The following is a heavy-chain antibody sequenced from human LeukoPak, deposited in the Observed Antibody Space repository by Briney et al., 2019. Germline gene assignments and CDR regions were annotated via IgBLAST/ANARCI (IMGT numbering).Heavy chain of an antibody. V-gene: IGHV3-23*01. Sequence: GGSLRLSCAASGFTFSHYAINWVRQAPGKGLEWVSAIGANGDTFYADSVRGRFTISRDNSNNAVHLQMNSLRVDDSAIYYCAKRGPGPVAGSYDYWGQGTLVPSPQ. CDR3: AKRGPGPVAGSYDY. D-gene: IGHD6-19*01. CDR2: IGANGDT. CDR1: GFTFSHYA. J-gene: IGHJ4*02.